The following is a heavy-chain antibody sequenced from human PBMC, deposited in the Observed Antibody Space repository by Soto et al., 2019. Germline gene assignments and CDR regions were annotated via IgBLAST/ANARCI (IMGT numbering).Heavy chain of an antibody. D-gene: IGHD2-15*01. V-gene: IGHV4-59*01. J-gene: IGHJ4*02. CDR1: GGSISSYY. CDR3: AGGGWTPPLDS. CDR2: IYYSGST. Sequence: PSETLSLTCTVSGGSISSYYWSWIRQPPGKGLEWIGYIYYSGSTNYNPSLKSRVTISVDTSKNQFSLKLSSLTAADTAVYYCAGGGWTPPLDSWGQGTLVTVSS.